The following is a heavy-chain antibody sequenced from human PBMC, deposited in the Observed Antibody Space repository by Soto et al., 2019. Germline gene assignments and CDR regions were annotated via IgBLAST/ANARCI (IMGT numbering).Heavy chain of an antibody. CDR2: IYYSGST. V-gene: IGHV4-39*07. Sequence: SETLSLTCAVSRGSISSGTNYWAWIRQPPGKGLEWSANIYYSGSTFYNPSLASRVTLSVDTSKNQFSLKMTSVTAADRAMYFCARYNSYAIDYWGRGTLVTVSS. J-gene: IGHJ4*02. CDR1: RGSISSGTNY. D-gene: IGHD2-8*01. CDR3: ARYNSYAIDY.